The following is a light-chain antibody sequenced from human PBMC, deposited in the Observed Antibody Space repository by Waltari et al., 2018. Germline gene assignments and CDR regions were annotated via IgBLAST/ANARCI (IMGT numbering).Light chain of an antibody. V-gene: IGKV3-11*01. Sequence: EIVLTQSPATLSLSPGERATLSCRASQTVNSYLAWYQQKPGQSPRLLIYDASNRATGIPARFSASGSGTDFTLTISSLETEDLAVYYCQQRAIWPLTFGGGTRVEIK. CDR1: QTVNSY. CDR2: DAS. CDR3: QQRAIWPLT. J-gene: IGKJ4*01.